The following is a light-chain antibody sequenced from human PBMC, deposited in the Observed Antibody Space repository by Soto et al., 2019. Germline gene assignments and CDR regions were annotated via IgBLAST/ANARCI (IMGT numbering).Light chain of an antibody. CDR3: QRYNSAPVLT. Sequence: DIQMTQSPSSLSASVGDRVTITCRASQGIYNYLAWYQQKPGKVPKLLIYAASTLQSWVSSRFSGSGSGTDFTLTISSLKPEDVAPYYCQRYNSAPVLTFGGGTKVEIK. V-gene: IGKV1-27*01. CDR2: AAS. CDR1: QGIYNY. J-gene: IGKJ4*01.